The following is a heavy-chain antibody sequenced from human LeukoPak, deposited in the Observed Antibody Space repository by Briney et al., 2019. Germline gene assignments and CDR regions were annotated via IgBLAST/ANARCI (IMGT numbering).Heavy chain of an antibody. CDR2: INHSGST. Sequence: SETLSLTCAVHGGSFSGYYWSWIRQPPGKGLEWIGEINHSGSTNYNPSLKSRVTISVDTSKNQFSLKLSSVTAADTAVYYCARNRGIAVAGYWYFDLWGRGTLVTASS. CDR3: ARNRGIAVAGYWYFDL. CDR1: GGSFSGYY. V-gene: IGHV4-34*01. D-gene: IGHD6-19*01. J-gene: IGHJ2*01.